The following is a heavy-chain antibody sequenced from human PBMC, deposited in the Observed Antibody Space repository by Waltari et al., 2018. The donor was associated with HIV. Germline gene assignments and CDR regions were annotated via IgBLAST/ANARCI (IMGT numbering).Heavy chain of an antibody. CDR2: VWFDENNK. CDR1: GFEFNTYN. J-gene: IGHJ3*01. Sequence: QEQLVESGGAVVQPGGPLRLSCVAYGFEFNTYNVHWVRQAPGKGLEWMAVVWFDENNKNYAESLKGRLAIARNNAKKTLYLQMNRLRVDDTAVYYCARGTGPLSPLDLWGQGTSVTVSS. CDR3: ARGTGPLSPLDL. V-gene: IGHV3-33*01.